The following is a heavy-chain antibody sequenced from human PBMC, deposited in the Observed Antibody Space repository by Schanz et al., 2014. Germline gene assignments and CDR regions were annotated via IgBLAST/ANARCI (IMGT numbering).Heavy chain of an antibody. V-gene: IGHV1-18*04. D-gene: IGHD3-22*01. CDR3: ARSNYYDNSDYYNSFDY. CDR1: GYTFTNYY. Sequence: QVQLVQSGAEVKKPGASVKLSCKASGYTFTNYYIHWVRQAPGQGLEWMGWITAYNGDTNYALKLQGRVTMTTDTSTGTAYMDLSSLRPEDTAVYYCARSNYYDNSDYYNSFDYWGQGTLVTVSS. CDR2: ITAYNGDT. J-gene: IGHJ4*02.